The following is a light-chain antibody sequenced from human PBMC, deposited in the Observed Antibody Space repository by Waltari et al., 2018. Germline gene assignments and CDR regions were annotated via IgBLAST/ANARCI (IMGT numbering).Light chain of an antibody. V-gene: IGKV2-28*01. CDR2: LGS. J-gene: IGKJ2*03. Sequence: DMVLTQSPLSLPVTPGEPASISCRSSQSLLNSNGYNYLDWYLQKPGQSPQPLISLGSNRASGVPDRFSGSASGTDFTLKISRVEAEDVGVYYCMQVLQTPYSFCQGTKLEIK. CDR1: QSLLNSNGYNY. CDR3: MQVLQTPYS.